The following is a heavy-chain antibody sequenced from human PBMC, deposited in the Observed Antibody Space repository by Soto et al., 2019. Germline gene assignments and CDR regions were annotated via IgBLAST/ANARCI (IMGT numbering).Heavy chain of an antibody. V-gene: IGHV3-21*01. CDR1: GFTFSSYS. CDR2: ISSSSSYI. CDR3: ARDRYYDSSGYYHWDY. Sequence: PGGSLRLSCAASGFTFSSYSMNWVRQAPGKGLEWVSSISSSSSYIYYADSVKGRFTISRDNAKNSLYLQMNSLRAEDTAVYYCARDRYYDSSGYYHWDYWGQGTLVTVSS. J-gene: IGHJ4*02. D-gene: IGHD3-22*01.